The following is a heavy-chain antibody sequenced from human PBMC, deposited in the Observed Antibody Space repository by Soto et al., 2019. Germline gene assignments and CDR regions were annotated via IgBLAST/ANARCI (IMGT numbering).Heavy chain of an antibody. CDR1: GGTFSRHA. V-gene: IGHV1-69*01. D-gene: IGHD3-22*01. J-gene: IGHJ4*02. CDR2: IIPIFGTA. CDR3: ARGWGYDSNDYYYAY. Sequence: QVQLVQSVAEVRKPGSSVKVSCKASGGTFSRHATSWVLQPLGQGLEWMGGIIPIFGTANHAQKFQGRVTIIADESTRTVYMELSSLRSEDTAMYYCARGWGYDSNDYYYAYWGQGTLVIVSS.